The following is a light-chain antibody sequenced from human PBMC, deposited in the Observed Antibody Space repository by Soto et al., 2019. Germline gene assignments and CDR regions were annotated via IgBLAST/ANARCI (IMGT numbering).Light chain of an antibody. Sequence: DIQMTQSPSTLCASVGDRVTITCRASQSNSSWLAWYQQKPGKAPKLLIYDASSLESGVPSRFSGSGSGTEFTLTISSLQPEDFATYFCQQAFSAEWTFGQGTKVDIK. CDR1: QSNSSW. J-gene: IGKJ1*01. CDR2: DAS. CDR3: QQAFSAEWT. V-gene: IGKV1-5*01.